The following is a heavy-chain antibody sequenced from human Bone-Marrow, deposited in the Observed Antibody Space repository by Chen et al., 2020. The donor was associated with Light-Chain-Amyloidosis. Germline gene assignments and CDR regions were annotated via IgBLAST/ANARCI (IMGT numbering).Heavy chain of an antibody. J-gene: IGHJ4*02. CDR1: GYTFTTYA. V-gene: IGHV1-3*01. D-gene: IGHD6-13*01. CDR3: ARDWAAAGPDY. CDR2: INAGNGNT. Sequence: QVQLVQSGAEVKKPGASVKVSCKASGYTFTTYAMHWVRQAPGQSLEWMGWINAGNGNTKYSQKFQDRVTITRDTSASTAYMEPSSLRSEDTAVYYCARDWAAAGPDYWGQGTLVTVSS.